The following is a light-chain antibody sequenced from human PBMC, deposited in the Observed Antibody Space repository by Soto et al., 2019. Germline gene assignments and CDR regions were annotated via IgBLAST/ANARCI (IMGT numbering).Light chain of an antibody. CDR2: GAP. J-gene: IGKJ5*01. CDR3: HQYNNCPPIT. Sequence: IVLTPSPGTLSPSPGDTATLSCRAIQRVSSRYLAWYQQKPGQAPRLLIDGAPTRAAGIPAKCSGSGSGTEFTLTINILQSEDFAVYYCHQYNNCPPITFGQGTRLEIK. V-gene: IGKV3-15*01. CDR1: QRVSSRY.